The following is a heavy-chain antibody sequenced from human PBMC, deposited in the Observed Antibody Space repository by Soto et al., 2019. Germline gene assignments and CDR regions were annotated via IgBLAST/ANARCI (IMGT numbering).Heavy chain of an antibody. CDR1: GGTFSSYA. CDR3: ARGTMVRGVIIIGFDY. J-gene: IGHJ4*02. CDR2: IIPIFGTA. D-gene: IGHD3-10*01. V-gene: IGHV1-69*13. Sequence: ASVKVSCKASGGTFSSYAISWVRQAPGQGLEWMGGIIPIFGTANYAQKFQGRATITADESTSTAYMELSSLRSEDTAVYYCARGTMVRGVIIIGFDYWGQGTLVTVSS.